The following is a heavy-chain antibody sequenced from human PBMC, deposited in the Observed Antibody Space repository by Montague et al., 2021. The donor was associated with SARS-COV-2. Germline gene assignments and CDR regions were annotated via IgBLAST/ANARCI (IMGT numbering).Heavy chain of an antibody. CDR1: GYSFTSHW. J-gene: IGHJ4*02. CDR2: INPGDSDT. CDR3: ARQGYARPDFDS. V-gene: IGHV5-51*01. Sequence: QSGEEVKKPGESLRISCKGSGYSFTSHWIGWVRQMPGKGLEWMGIINPGDSDTRNNPSLRGQVIISVDKSINTAYLQWSSLKASDTAMYFCARQGYARPDFDSWGQGTLVTVSS. D-gene: IGHD2-15*01.